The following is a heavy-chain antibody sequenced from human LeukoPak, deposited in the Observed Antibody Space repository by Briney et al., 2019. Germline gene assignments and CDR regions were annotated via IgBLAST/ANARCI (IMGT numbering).Heavy chain of an antibody. D-gene: IGHD6-19*01. Sequence: PGGSLRLSCAASGFTFNNYWMSWVRQAPGKGLEWVANIKQDGSEIYYVDSVKGRFTISRDNAKNSLYLQMNGLRAEDTAVYYCARARWVSGCYYFDYWGQGTLVTVSS. J-gene: IGHJ4*02. CDR2: IKQDGSEI. CDR3: ARARWVSGCYYFDY. CDR1: GFTFNNYW. V-gene: IGHV3-7*01.